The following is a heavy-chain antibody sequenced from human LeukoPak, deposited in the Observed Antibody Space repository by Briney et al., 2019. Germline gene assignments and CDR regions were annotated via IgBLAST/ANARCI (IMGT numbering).Heavy chain of an antibody. CDR1: GFTFTDYW. J-gene: IGHJ4*02. CDR3: ARVGTWELQRVFDY. V-gene: IGHV3-7*01. D-gene: IGHD1-26*01. CDR2: IQRGGSES. Sequence: GGSLRLSCAASGFTFTDYWMTWVRQVPGKGLEWVANIQRGGSESYYVDSVKGRFTISRENAKNSLYLQMDSLRVEGTAVYYCARVGTWELQRVFDYWGQGTPVTVSS.